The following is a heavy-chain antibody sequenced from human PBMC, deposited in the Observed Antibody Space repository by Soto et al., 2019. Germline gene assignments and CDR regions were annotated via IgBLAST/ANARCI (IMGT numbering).Heavy chain of an antibody. Sequence: GGSLRLSCAASGFTFSSYGMHWVRQAPGKGLEWVAVISYDGSNKYYADSVKGRFTISRDNSKNTLYLQMNSLRAEDTAVYYCAKGFYCGGGCLFRGSFHLIDYWGQGTLVTVSS. CDR3: AKGFYCGGGCLFRGSFHLIDY. J-gene: IGHJ4*02. CDR1: GFTFSSYG. V-gene: IGHV3-30*18. CDR2: ISYDGSNK. D-gene: IGHD2-21*02.